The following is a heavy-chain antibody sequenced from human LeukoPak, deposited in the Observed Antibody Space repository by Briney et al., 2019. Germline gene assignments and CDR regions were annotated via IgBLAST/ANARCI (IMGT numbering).Heavy chain of an antibody. Sequence: SETLSLACAVSGGSISSSNWWSWVRQPPGKGLEWIGEIYHSGSTNYNPSLKSRVTISVDKSKNQFSLKLSSVTAADTAVYYCARVWGLVGATTKENWFDPWGQGTLVTVSS. CDR1: GGSISSSNW. V-gene: IGHV4-4*02. CDR2: IYHSGST. D-gene: IGHD1-26*01. J-gene: IGHJ5*02. CDR3: ARVWGLVGATTKENWFDP.